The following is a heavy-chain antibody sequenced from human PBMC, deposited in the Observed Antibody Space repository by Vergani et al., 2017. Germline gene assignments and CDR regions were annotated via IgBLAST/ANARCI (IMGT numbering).Heavy chain of an antibody. CDR1: GYTLTELS. D-gene: IGHD2-2*02. Sequence: QVQLVQSGAEVKKPGASVKVSCKVSGYTLTELSMHWVRPAPGKGLEWMGGFDPEDGETIYAQKFQGRVTMTEDTSTDTAYMGLSSLRSEDTAVYYCGTVPLLKEELLYSDGYFDYWGQGTLVTVSS. CDR2: FDPEDGET. CDR3: GTVPLLKEELLYSDGYFDY. J-gene: IGHJ4*02. V-gene: IGHV1-24*01.